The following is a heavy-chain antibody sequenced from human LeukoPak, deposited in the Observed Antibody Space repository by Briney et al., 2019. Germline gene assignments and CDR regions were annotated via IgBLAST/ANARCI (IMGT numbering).Heavy chain of an antibody. D-gene: IGHD5-12*01. J-gene: IGHJ4*02. CDR1: GFIFSSYW. CDR3: AKAGGYSGFGDY. V-gene: IGHV3-23*01. CDR2: LSGSGGST. Sequence: PGRSLRLSCAASGFIFSSYWMSWVRQAPGKGLEWVSGLSGSGGSTHYADSVKGRFTISRDNSKNTLYLQMNSLRAEDTAVYYCAKAGGYSGFGDYWGQGTLVTVSS.